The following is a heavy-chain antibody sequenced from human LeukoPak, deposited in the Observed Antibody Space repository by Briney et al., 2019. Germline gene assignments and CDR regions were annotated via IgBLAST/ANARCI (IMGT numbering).Heavy chain of an antibody. J-gene: IGHJ6*02. CDR2: INTNIGNP. V-gene: IGHV7-4-1*02. CDR3: ASFLYDILTGSPYYYYGMDV. D-gene: IGHD3-9*01. CDR1: GYTFTSYA. Sequence: ASVKVPCKASGYTFTSYAMNWVRQAPGQGLEWMGWINTNIGNPTYAQGFTGRFVFSLDTSVSTAYLQISSLKAEDTAVYYCASFLYDILTGSPYYYYGMDVWGQGTTVTVSS.